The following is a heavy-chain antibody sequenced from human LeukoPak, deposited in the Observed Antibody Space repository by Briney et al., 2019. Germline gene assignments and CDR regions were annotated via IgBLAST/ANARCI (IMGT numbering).Heavy chain of an antibody. J-gene: IGHJ4*02. CDR2: ISAYNGNT. Sequence: GASVKVSCKASGYTFTSYGISWVRQAPGQGLEWMGWISAYNGNTNYAQKLQGRVTMTTDTSTSTAYMELGSLRSDDTAVYYCARDTHTYYYDSSGYYYRTAGYWGQGTLVTVSS. D-gene: IGHD3-22*01. CDR1: GYTFTSYG. CDR3: ARDTHTYYYDSSGYYYRTAGY. V-gene: IGHV1-18*01.